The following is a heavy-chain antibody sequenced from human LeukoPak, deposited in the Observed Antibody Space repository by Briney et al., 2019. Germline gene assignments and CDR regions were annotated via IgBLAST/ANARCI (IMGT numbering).Heavy chain of an antibody. Sequence: VASVKVSCKASGYTFTGYYMYWVRQAPGQGLEWMGWINPNSGGTNYAQKFQGRVTMTRDTSISTAYMELSRLRSDDTAVYYCARVRATAAMMGYYYGMDVWGQGTTVTVSS. CDR1: GYTFTGYY. V-gene: IGHV1-2*02. CDR2: INPNSGGT. J-gene: IGHJ6*02. D-gene: IGHD2-2*01. CDR3: ARVRATAAMMGYYYGMDV.